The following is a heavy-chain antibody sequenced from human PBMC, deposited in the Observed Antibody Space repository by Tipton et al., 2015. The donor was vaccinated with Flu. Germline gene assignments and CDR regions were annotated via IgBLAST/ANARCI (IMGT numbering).Heavy chain of an antibody. Sequence: SLRLSCAASGFTFSSYEMNWVRQAPGKGLEWVSYISSSGSTIYYADSVKGRFTISRDNAKNSLYLQMNSLRAEDTAVYYCARDSYYYDSIGYYFWYFDLWGRGPLVTVSS. J-gene: IGHJ2*01. CDR2: ISSSGSTI. CDR1: GFTFSSYE. CDR3: ARDSYYYDSIGYYFWYFDL. D-gene: IGHD3-22*01. V-gene: IGHV3-48*03.